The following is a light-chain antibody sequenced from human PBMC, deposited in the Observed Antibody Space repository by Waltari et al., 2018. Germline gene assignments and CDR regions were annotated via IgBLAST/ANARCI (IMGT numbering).Light chain of an antibody. CDR1: SSDVGAYNY. CDR3: ISYAGNNKYV. Sequence: QSALTQPPSAPGSPGQSVTISCTGTSSDVGAYNYVSWSQQYPDKAPKLMIYEVTKRPSGVPDRFSGSKSCNTASLTVSGLQAEDEADYYCISYAGNNKYVLGAGTKVTVL. V-gene: IGLV2-8*01. J-gene: IGLJ1*01. CDR2: EVT.